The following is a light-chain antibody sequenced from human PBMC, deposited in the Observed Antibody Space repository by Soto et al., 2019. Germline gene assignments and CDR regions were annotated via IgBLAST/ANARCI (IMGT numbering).Light chain of an antibody. CDR2: AAS. CDR3: QQLNSYPLT. J-gene: IGKJ4*01. V-gene: IGKV1-9*01. CDR1: QGISTY. Sequence: DIQLTQSPSFLSASVGDRVTITCRASQGISTYLAWYQQKPGKAPKLLIYAASTLQSGVPSRFSGSRSGTQFTLTISSLQPEDFPTYYCQQLNSYPLTFGGGTKVEIK.